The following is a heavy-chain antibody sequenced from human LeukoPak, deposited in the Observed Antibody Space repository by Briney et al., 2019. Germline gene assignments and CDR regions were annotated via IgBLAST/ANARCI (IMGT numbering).Heavy chain of an antibody. CDR2: IYSSGST. CDR1: VGSIRGYY. CDR3: ARVFDSGSQAYFYYMDV. Sequence: SETLSLTCAVSVGSIRGYYWSWIRQSPGKGLEWIGYIYSSGSTNYNPSLKSRVTMSVDTSKNQLSLKVSSVTAADTAVYYCARVFDSGSQAYFYYMDVWGKGTTVIISS. J-gene: IGHJ6*03. V-gene: IGHV4-59*01. D-gene: IGHD3-10*01.